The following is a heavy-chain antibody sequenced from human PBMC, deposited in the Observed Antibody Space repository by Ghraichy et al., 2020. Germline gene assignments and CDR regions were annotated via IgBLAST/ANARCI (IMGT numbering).Heavy chain of an antibody. CDR3: AREGGRDGFNRYWYFDL. V-gene: IGHV3-74*01. CDR2: INSDGSST. J-gene: IGHJ2*01. CDR1: GFTFSSYW. Sequence: GGSLRLSCAASGFTFSSYWMHWVRQAPGKGLVWVSRINSDGSSTSYADSVKGRFTISRDNAKNTLYLQMNSLRAEDTAVFYCAREGGRDGFNRYWYFDLWGRGTLVTVSS. D-gene: IGHD5-24*01.